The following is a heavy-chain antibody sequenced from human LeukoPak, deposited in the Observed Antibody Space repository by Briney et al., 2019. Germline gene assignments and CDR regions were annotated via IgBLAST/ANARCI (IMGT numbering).Heavy chain of an antibody. D-gene: IGHD5-18*01. CDR2: FDPEDGET. V-gene: IGHV1-24*01. Sequence: ASVKVSCKVSGYTLAELSMHWVRQAPGKGLEWMGGFDPEDGETIYAQKFQGRVTMTEDTSTDTAYMELSSLRSEDTAVYYCATDWRGAMVISFGYWGQGTLVTVSS. CDR3: ATDWRGAMVISFGY. J-gene: IGHJ4*02. CDR1: GYTLAELS.